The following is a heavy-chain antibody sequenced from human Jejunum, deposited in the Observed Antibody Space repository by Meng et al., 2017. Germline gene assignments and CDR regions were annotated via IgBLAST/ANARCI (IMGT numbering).Heavy chain of an antibody. CDR2: VSYNGRNI. CDR3: AKEGLGDFDK. Sequence: EPGCVFVQPGGSLSLSCASSGFTFSGHWMHWVRQAPGQGLVWVAFVSYNGRNILYADSVRGRFTISRDNTENTLYLQMNSLRVEDTAVYYCAKEGLGDFDKWGQGTLVTVSS. CDR1: GFTFSGHW. V-gene: IGHV3-30*18. D-gene: IGHD3-16*01. J-gene: IGHJ4*02.